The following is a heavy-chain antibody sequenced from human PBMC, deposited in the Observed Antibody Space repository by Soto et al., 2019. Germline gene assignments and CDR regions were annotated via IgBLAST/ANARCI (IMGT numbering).Heavy chain of an antibody. D-gene: IGHD2-2*01. J-gene: IGHJ6*02. Sequence: QVQLVQSGAEVKKPGSSVKVSCKASGGTFSSYTISWVRQAPGQGLEWMGRIIPILGIANYAQKFQGRVTITADKATSPAYMELSSLRSEDTAVYYCARGVSPSSAANYYYGMDVWGQGTTVTVSS. CDR2: IIPILGIA. CDR1: GGTFSSYT. CDR3: ARGVSPSSAANYYYGMDV. V-gene: IGHV1-69*02.